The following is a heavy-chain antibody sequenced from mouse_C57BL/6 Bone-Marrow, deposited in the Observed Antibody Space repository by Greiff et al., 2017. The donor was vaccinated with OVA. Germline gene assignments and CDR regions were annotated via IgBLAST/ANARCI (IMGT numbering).Heavy chain of an antibody. D-gene: IGHD1-1*01. Sequence: VQLQQSGPELVKPGASVKIPCKASGYTFTDYNMDWVKQSPGKGLEWIGDINPNNGGTIYNQKFKGTATLTVDKSSSTAYMELRSLTSEDTAVYYCARHLYGSSYGFAYWGQGTLVTVSA. CDR2: INPNNGGT. V-gene: IGHV1-18*01. CDR3: ARHLYGSSYGFAY. CDR1: GYTFTDYN. J-gene: IGHJ3*01.